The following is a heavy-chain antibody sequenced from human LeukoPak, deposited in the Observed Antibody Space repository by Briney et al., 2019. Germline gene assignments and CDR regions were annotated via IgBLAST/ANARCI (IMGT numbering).Heavy chain of an antibody. CDR1: GYTFTGYY. J-gene: IGHJ4*02. CDR2: INPNSGGT. V-gene: IGHV1-2*02. D-gene: IGHD3-10*01. Sequence: ASVKVSCKASGYTFTGYYMHWVRQAPGQGLEWMGWINPNSGGTNYAQKFQGRVTMTRNTSISTAYMEVSSLRSEDTAVHYCARSQATSGSYYRGFGYWGQGTLVTVSS. CDR3: ARSQATSGSYYRGFGY.